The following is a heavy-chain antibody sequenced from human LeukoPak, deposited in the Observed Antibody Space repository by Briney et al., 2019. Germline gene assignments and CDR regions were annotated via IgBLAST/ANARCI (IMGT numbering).Heavy chain of an antibody. CDR1: GFTFSSYG. Sequence: GGSLRLPCAASGFTFSSYGMHWVRQAPGKGLEWVALIWYDGSNKYYTDSVKGRLTISRDNSENTLYLQMNSLRAEDTAVYYCAREGPRGNSQFDYWGQGTLVTVSS. CDR3: AREGPRGNSQFDY. D-gene: IGHD2/OR15-2a*01. CDR2: IWYDGSNK. V-gene: IGHV3-33*01. J-gene: IGHJ4*02.